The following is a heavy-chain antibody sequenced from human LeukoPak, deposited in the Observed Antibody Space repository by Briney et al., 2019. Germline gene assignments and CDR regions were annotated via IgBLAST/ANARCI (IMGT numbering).Heavy chain of an antibody. V-gene: IGHV1-69*05. D-gene: IGHD2-2*02. CDR3: ARGGSTSRYKGGYYYYYMDV. CDR1: GGTFSSYA. J-gene: IGHJ6*03. Sequence: SVKVSCKASGGTFSSYAISWVRQAPGQALEWMGGIIPIFGTANYAQKFQGRVTITTDESTSTAYMELSSLRSEDTAVYYCARGGSTSRYKGGYYYYYMDVWGKGTTVTVSS. CDR2: IIPIFGTA.